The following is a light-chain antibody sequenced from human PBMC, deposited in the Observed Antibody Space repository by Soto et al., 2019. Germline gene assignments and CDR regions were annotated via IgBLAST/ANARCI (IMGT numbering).Light chain of an antibody. CDR2: EVS. CDR3: RSRV. Sequence: QSALTQPPSASGSPGQSVTISCTGTSSDVGGYNYVSWYQQHPGKAPKLMIYEVSKRPSGVPDRFSGSKSGNTASLTVSGLQAEDEADYYCRSRVFGGGTKLTV. CDR1: SSDVGGYNY. V-gene: IGLV2-8*01. J-gene: IGLJ2*01.